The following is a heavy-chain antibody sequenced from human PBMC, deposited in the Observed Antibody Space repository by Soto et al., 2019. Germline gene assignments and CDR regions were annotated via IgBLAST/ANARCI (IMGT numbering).Heavy chain of an antibody. CDR3: ARVSYYDSSDYADFDY. V-gene: IGHV1-2*04. CDR1: GCTFTAYY. D-gene: IGHD3-22*01. J-gene: IGHJ4*02. CDR2: INPDNGDT. Sequence: GSSVKVSCKASGCTFTAYYIHWVRQAPGQGLEWMGWINPDNGDTNYAQNFQDWVTMTRDTSISTAYMRLSRLRSDDTAVYYCARVSYYDSSDYADFDYWGQGTLVTVYS.